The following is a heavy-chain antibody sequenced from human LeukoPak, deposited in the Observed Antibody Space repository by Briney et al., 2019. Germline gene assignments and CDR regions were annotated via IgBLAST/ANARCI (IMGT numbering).Heavy chain of an antibody. CDR1: GGSISSYY. Sequence: PSETLSLTCTVSGGSISSYYWSWIRQPPGKGLEWIGYIYYSGSTNHYPSLKSRVTISGDTSKNQFSLKLSSVTAADTAVYYCARRLWVYYGMDVWGQGTTVTVSS. CDR3: ARRLWVYYGMDV. D-gene: IGHD3-16*01. J-gene: IGHJ6*02. V-gene: IGHV4-59*08. CDR2: IYYSGST.